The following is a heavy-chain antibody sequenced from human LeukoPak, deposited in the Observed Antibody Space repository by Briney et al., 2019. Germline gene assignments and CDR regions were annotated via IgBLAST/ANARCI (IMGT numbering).Heavy chain of an antibody. V-gene: IGHV3-11*04. CDR3: ARVSGYDLVGAVKFYRHYMDV. CDR1: GFTFSDYY. CDR2: ISGSSTAR. D-gene: IGHD5-12*01. Sequence: GGSLRLSCAASGFTFSDYYMTWIRQSPEKGLEFISYISGSSTARFYADSFKGRFTISRDNAKNSLYLQVNSLRADDSAVYFCARVSGYDLVGAVKFYRHYMDVWGKGTAVTVSS. J-gene: IGHJ6*03.